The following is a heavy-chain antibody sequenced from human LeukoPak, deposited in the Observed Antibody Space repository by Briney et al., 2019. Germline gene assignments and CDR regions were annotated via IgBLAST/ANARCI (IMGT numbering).Heavy chain of an antibody. CDR3: AKKGDYYDSSGYTSY. CDR2: ISGSGGST. V-gene: IGHV3-23*01. CDR1: GFTFSSYA. D-gene: IGHD3-22*01. Sequence: GGSLRLSCAASGFTFSSYAMSWVRQAPGKGLEWVSAISGSGGSTYYADSVKGRSTISRDNSKNTLYLQMNSLRAEDTAVYYCAKKGDYYDSSGYTSYWGQGTLVTVSS. J-gene: IGHJ4*02.